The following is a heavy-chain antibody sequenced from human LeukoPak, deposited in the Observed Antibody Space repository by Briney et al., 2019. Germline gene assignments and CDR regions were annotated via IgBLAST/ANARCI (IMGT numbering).Heavy chain of an antibody. J-gene: IGHJ4*02. D-gene: IGHD3-16*01. Sequence: GGSLRLSCTASGFTFGDYAMSWVRQAPGKGLEWVGFIRSKAYGGTTEYAASVKGRFTISRDDSKSIAYLQMNSLKTEDTAVYYCTRGGFFGEGVWGGFFDYWGQGTLVTVSS. CDR1: GFTFGDYA. V-gene: IGHV3-49*04. CDR3: TRGGFFGEGVWGGFFDY. CDR2: IRSKAYGGTT.